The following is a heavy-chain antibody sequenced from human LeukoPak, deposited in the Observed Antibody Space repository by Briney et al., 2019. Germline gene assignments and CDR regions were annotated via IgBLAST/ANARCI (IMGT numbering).Heavy chain of an antibody. V-gene: IGHV3-30-3*02. J-gene: IGHJ6*03. CDR3: AKMMDRGSYLAWRYYYMDV. CDR1: GFTFSSYA. CDR2: ISYDGSNK. Sequence: QPGRSLRLSCAASGFTFSSYAMHWVRQAPGKGLEWVAVISYDGSNKYYADSVKGRFTISRDNSKNTLYLQMNSLRAEDTAVYYCAKMMDRGSYLAWRYYYMDVWGKGTTVTVSS. D-gene: IGHD1-26*01.